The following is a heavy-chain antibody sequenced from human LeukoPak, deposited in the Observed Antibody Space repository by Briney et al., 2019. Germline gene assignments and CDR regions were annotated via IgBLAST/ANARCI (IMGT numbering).Heavy chain of an antibody. CDR1: GYIFTGYY. Sequence: ASVKVSCKASGYIFTGYYMHWVRQAPGQGLEWMGWINPNSGGTNYAQKFQGRVTMTRDTSISTAYMELSRLRSDDTAVYYCARGCDILTGYYSYYYYMDVWGKGTTVTVSS. CDR3: ARGCDILTGYYSYYYYMDV. CDR2: INPNSGGT. D-gene: IGHD3-9*01. J-gene: IGHJ6*03. V-gene: IGHV1-2*02.